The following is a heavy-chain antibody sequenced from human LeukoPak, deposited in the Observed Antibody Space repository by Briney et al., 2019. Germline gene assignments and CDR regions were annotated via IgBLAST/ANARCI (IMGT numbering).Heavy chain of an antibody. V-gene: IGHV1-2*02. D-gene: IGHD2-15*01. CDR1: GYTFTGYY. CDR2: INPNSGGT. Sequence: ASVKVSCKASGYTFTGYYMHWVRQAPGQGLEWMGWINPNSGGTNYAQKFQGRVTMTRDTSISTAYMELSRLRSDDTAVYYCARAGPWCSGGSCCSSYWGQGTLVTVSS. J-gene: IGHJ4*02. CDR3: ARAGPWCSGGSCCSSY.